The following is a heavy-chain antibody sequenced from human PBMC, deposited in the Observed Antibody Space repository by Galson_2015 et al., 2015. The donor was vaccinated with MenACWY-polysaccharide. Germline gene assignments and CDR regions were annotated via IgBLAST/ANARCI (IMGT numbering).Heavy chain of an antibody. CDR1: GFTFSNYW. CDR3: ASRTRFRTGSGPEDY. Sequence: SLRLSCAASGFTFSNYWMNWVRQAPGKGLEWVANMNQDGSDKRYAESVRGRFTISRDNAKNSLYSQMNSLRAEDTAIYYCASRTRFRTGSGPEDYWGQGTLVTVSS. V-gene: IGHV3-7*01. J-gene: IGHJ4*02. D-gene: IGHD1/OR15-1a*01. CDR2: MNQDGSDK.